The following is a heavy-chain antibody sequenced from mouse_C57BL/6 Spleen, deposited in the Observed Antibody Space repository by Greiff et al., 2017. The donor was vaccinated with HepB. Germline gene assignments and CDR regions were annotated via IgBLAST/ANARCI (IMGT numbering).Heavy chain of an antibody. V-gene: IGHV1-39*01. Sequence: LQESGPELVKPGASVKISCKASGYSFTDYNMNWVKQSNGKSLEWIGVINPNYGTTSYNQKFKGKATLTVDQSSSTAYMQLNSLTSEDSAVYYCARGIYYDYDGYAMDYWGQGTSVTVSS. CDR3: ARGIYYDYDGYAMDY. CDR2: INPNYGTT. J-gene: IGHJ4*01. CDR1: GYSFTDYN. D-gene: IGHD2-4*01.